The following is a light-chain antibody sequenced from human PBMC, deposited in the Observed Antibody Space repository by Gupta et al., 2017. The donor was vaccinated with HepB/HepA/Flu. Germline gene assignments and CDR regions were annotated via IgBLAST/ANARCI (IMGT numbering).Light chain of an antibody. V-gene: IGKV4-1*01. J-gene: IGKJ1*01. CDR3: QQYYSVPRT. CDR2: EAS. CDR1: KTALYSYDRKNY. Sequence: DIVLTQSPESLAVSLAERATINCTSSKTALYSYDRKNYLAWYQKKPGKPPKVLIYEASIRAAGVPDRFSGSGSGTDFTLTVSTLQAEDVAVYYCQQYYSVPRTFGQGTKVEI.